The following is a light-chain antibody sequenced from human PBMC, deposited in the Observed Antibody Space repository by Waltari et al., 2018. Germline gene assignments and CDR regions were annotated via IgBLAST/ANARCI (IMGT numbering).Light chain of an antibody. V-gene: IGLV3-21*03. Sequence: SYVVTQPPSVSLAPGKTATITCGGDDTGRKTVCWYQQRPGQAPVLVVDDNSDRSSGVPERFSGSNSGDTATLTISRVEVGDEADFYCQVWDSTTDHAIFGGGTKLTVL. J-gene: IGLJ2*01. CDR1: DTGRKT. CDR3: QVWDSTTDHAI. CDR2: DNS.